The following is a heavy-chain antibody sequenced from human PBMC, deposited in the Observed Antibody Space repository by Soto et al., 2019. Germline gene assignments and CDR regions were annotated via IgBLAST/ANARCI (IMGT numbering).Heavy chain of an antibody. CDR3: ARDNGDGYNYFDY. CDR1: GFTFSSYG. V-gene: IGHV3-33*01. D-gene: IGHD5-12*01. J-gene: IGHJ4*02. CDR2: IWYDGSNK. Sequence: GGSLRLSCAASGFTFSSYGMHWVRQAPGKGLEWVAVIWYDGSNKYFADSVKGRFTISRDNSKNTLYLQMTSLRAEDTAVYYCARDNGDGYNYFDYWGQGTLVTVSS.